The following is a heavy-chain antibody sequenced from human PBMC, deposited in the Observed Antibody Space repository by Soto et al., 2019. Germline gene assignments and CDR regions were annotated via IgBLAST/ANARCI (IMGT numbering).Heavy chain of an antibody. V-gene: IGHV4-31*03. CDR2: IYYSGST. D-gene: IGHD3-10*01. Sequence: SETLSLTCTVSGGSISSGGYYWSWIRQHPGKGLEWIGYIYYSGSTYYNPSLKSRVTISVDTSKNQFSLKLSSVTAADTAVYYCARGQTYYYGSGSVASWFDPWGQGTLVTVSS. J-gene: IGHJ5*02. CDR1: GGSISSGGYY. CDR3: ARGQTYYYGSGSVASWFDP.